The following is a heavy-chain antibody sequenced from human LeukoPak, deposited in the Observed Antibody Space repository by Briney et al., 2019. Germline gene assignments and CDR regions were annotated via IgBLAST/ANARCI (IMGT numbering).Heavy chain of an antibody. CDR1: GFIVTSNY. CDR3: ARDGFLVGAPGGGDY. D-gene: IGHD1-26*01. CDR2: IYRGGTT. Sequence: GGSLRLSCAATGFIVTSNYMSWVRQAPGKGLEWVSVIYRGGTTYYADSVKGRFTISRDNSKNTLYLQMNSLRAEDPAVYYCARDGFLVGAPGGGDYWGQGTLVTVSS. V-gene: IGHV3-66*01. J-gene: IGHJ4*02.